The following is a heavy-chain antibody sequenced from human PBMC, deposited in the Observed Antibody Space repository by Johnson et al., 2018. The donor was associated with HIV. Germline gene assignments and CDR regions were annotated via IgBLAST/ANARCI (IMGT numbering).Heavy chain of an antibody. CDR3: AKATTGSDAFDI. CDR1: GFTFSSYG. CDR2: IRYDGSNK. J-gene: IGHJ3*02. D-gene: IGHD1-1*01. V-gene: IGHV3-30*02. Sequence: VQLVESGGGLVQPGGSLRLSCAASGFTFSSYGMHWVRQAPGKGLAWVAFIRYDGSNKYYADSVKGRFTISRDNSKNTLYLQMNSLRAEDTAVYYCAKATTGSDAFDIWGQGTMVTVSS.